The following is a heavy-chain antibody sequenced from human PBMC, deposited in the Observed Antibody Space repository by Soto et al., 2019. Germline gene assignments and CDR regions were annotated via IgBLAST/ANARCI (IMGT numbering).Heavy chain of an antibody. Sequence: GGSLRLSCAASGFTFSSYAMSWVRQAPGKGLEWVSAISGSGGSTYYADSVKGRFTISRDNSKNTLYLQMNSLRAEDTAVYYCRTSIAAAGYYYCGMDVWGQGTTVTVS. V-gene: IGHV3-23*01. CDR1: GFTFSSYA. CDR2: ISGSGGST. D-gene: IGHD6-25*01. CDR3: RTSIAAAGYYYCGMDV. J-gene: IGHJ6*02.